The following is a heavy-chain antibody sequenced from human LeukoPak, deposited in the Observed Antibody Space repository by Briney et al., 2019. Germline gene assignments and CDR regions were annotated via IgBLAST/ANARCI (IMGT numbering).Heavy chain of an antibody. CDR2: INPSGGST. CDR3: VADSSGAFDI. Sequence: GASVKVSCKASGYTFTTYYMHWVRQAPGQGLEWMGIINPSGGSTNYAQKFQGRVTMTRDTSTRTVYMELSSLRSEDTAVYYCVADSSGAFDIWGQGTMVTVSS. J-gene: IGHJ3*02. V-gene: IGHV1-46*01. CDR1: GYTFTTYY. D-gene: IGHD6-25*01.